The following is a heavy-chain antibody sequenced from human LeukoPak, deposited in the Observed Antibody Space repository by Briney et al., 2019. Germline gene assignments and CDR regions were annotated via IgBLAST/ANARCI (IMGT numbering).Heavy chain of an antibody. J-gene: IGHJ4*02. D-gene: IGHD3-10*01. CDR1: GFVFGDYG. Sequence: GGSLRLSCAASGFVFGDYGMHWVRQAPGKGLEWVTMVRNDGSDKYYADSVKGRFTISRDNSKNTLYLQMNSLRPEDTAVYYCVKHYYGSGSQKYYFDYWGQGTLVTVSS. V-gene: IGHV3-30*02. CDR2: VRNDGSDK. CDR3: VKHYYGSGSQKYYFDY.